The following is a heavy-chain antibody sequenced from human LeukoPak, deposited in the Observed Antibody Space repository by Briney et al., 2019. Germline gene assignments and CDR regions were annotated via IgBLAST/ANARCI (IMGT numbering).Heavy chain of an antibody. CDR2: IRYDGSNK. CDR3: AKGCSSTSCYSRYYYYYMDV. CDR1: RFTFSSYD. D-gene: IGHD2-2*01. V-gene: IGHV3-30*02. Sequence: GGSLRLSCAASRFTFSSYDMHWVRQAPGKGLEWVAFIRYDGSNKYYADSVKGRFTISRDNSKNTLYLQIYSLRVEDTALYYCAKGCSSTSCYSRYYYYYMDVWGKGTTVTVSS. J-gene: IGHJ6*03.